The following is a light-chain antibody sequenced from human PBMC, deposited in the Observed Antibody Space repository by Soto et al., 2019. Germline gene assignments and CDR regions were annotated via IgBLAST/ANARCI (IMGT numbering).Light chain of an antibody. J-gene: IGKJ3*01. Sequence: DIVLTQSPATLSLSPGERETLSCRASQSVGSYLAWYQHKPGHAPRLLIYDASHRATGLPARFSGSGSGTDFTLTISRLEPEDFAVYDCQRRTSWPPGTFGPGTKVDIK. CDR2: DAS. CDR1: QSVGSY. CDR3: QRRTSWPPGT. V-gene: IGKV3-11*01.